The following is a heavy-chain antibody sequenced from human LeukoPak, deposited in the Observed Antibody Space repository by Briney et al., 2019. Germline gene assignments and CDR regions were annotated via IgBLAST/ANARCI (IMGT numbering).Heavy chain of an antibody. CDR3: ARNHVGAFDI. J-gene: IGHJ3*02. Sequence: PSETLSLTXTVSGGSISSSSYYWGWIGQPPGEGLEWIGSIYYSGSTYYNPSLKSRVTISVDTSKNQFSLRLSSVTAADTAVYYCARNHVGAFDIWGQGTMVTVSS. V-gene: IGHV4-39*01. CDR2: IYYSGST. D-gene: IGHD1-14*01. CDR1: GGSISSSSYY.